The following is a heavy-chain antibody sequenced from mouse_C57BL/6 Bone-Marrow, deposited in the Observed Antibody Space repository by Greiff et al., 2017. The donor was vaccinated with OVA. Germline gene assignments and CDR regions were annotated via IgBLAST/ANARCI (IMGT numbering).Heavy chain of an antibody. CDR3: ARPNYYGSSVDY. Sequence: EVHLVESGGGLVKPGGSLKLSCAASGFTFSDYGMHWVRQAPEKGLEWVAYISSGSSTIYYADTVKGRFTITRDNAKNTQFLQMTSLRSEDTAMYYCARPNYYGSSVDYWGQGTTLTVSS. CDR1: GFTFSDYG. CDR2: ISSGSSTI. D-gene: IGHD1-1*01. V-gene: IGHV5-17*01. J-gene: IGHJ2*01.